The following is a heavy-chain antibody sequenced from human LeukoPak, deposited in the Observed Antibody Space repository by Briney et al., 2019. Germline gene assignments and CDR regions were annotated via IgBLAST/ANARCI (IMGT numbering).Heavy chain of an antibody. J-gene: IGHJ6*02. D-gene: IGHD2-15*01. CDR1: GFTFSSYA. Sequence: GRSLRLSCAASGFTFSSYAMHWVRQAPGKGLEWVAVISYDGSNKYYADSVKGRFTISRDNSKNTLYLQMNSLRAEDTAVYYCARAPRGAPPFYYYYGMDVWGQGTTVTVSS. CDR3: ARAPRGAPPFYYYYGMDV. V-gene: IGHV3-30-3*01. CDR2: ISYDGSNK.